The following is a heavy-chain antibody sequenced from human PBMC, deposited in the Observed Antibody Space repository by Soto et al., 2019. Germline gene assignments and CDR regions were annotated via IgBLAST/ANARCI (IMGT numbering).Heavy chain of an antibody. J-gene: IGHJ4*02. Sequence: QITLKESGPTLVQPTQTLTLTCAFTGFSLSTTGVGVGWIPRPPGKALEWLALIFWDDSKRYSPCLKSRLTITKDVSKKQVVFTLTNIDPVDAARYYCVHRRGFGELLFGYWGLGTLVTVSS. D-gene: IGHD3-10*01. CDR2: IFWDDSK. CDR1: GFSLSTTGVG. V-gene: IGHV2-5*02. CDR3: VHRRGFGELLFGY.